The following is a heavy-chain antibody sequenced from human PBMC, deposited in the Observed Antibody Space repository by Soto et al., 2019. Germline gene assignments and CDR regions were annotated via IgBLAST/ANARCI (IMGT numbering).Heavy chain of an antibody. D-gene: IGHD3-3*01. Sequence: GGSLRLSCTASGFTFGDYAMSWFRQAPGKGLEWVGFIRSKAYGGTTEYAASVKGRFTISRDDSKSIAYLQMNSLKTEDTAVYYCTSQNPDYYDFWSGYYSDDAFDIWGQGTMVTVSS. CDR2: IRSKAYGGTT. CDR3: TSQNPDYYDFWSGYYSDDAFDI. J-gene: IGHJ3*02. V-gene: IGHV3-49*03. CDR1: GFTFGDYA.